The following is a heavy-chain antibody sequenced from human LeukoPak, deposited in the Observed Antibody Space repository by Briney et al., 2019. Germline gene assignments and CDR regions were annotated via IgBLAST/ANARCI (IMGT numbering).Heavy chain of an antibody. CDR1: GYSISSGYY. J-gene: IGHJ3*02. V-gene: IGHV4-38-2*02. D-gene: IGHD1-20*01. CDR2: IYHSGST. CDR3: ARGMTATNQRSSVAFDI. Sequence: SETLSLTCTVSGYSISSGYYWGWIRQPPGKGLEWIGSIYHSGSTYYNPSLKSRVTISVDTSKNQFSLKLSSVTAADTGVYYCARGMTATNQRSSVAFDIWGQGTVVTVSS.